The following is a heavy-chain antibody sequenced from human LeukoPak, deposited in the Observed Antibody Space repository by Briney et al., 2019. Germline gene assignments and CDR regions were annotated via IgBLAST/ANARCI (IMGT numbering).Heavy chain of an antibody. V-gene: IGHV4-39*01. CDR2: IYYIGTT. D-gene: IGHD5-12*01. J-gene: IGHJ6*03. CDR1: GGSISSSSYY. CDR3: ARHGGRVAMIYMDV. Sequence: SETLSLTCTVSGGSISSSSYYWGWIRQPPGEGLEWIGNIYYIGTTYYNPSLKSRVTISIDTSKNQFSLNLNSVTAADTAVYYCARHGGRVAMIYMDVWGKGTTVTISS.